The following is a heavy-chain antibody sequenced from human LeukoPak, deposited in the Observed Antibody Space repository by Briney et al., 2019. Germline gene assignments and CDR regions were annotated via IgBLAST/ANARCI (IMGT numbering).Heavy chain of an antibody. CDR3: AKDGPPGAFDY. Sequence: GGSLRLSCAASGFTFSNYAMNWVRQAPGKGLEWVSAVSASGGSTNYAESVKGRFTISRDNSKNTLYLQMNSLRAEDTAVYYCAKDGPPGAFDYWGQGTLVTVSS. CDR2: VSASGGST. CDR1: GFTFSNYA. J-gene: IGHJ4*02. V-gene: IGHV3-23*01. D-gene: IGHD3-10*01.